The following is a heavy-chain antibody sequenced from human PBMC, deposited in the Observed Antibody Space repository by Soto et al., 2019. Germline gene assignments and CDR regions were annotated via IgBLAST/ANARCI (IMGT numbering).Heavy chain of an antibody. CDR2: IYYSGST. CDR1: GGSISSSSYY. CDR3: ARQGRVAAAGTRVDY. V-gene: IGHV4-39*01. Sequence: QLQLQESGPGLVKPSETLSLTCTVSGGSISSSSYYWGWIRQPPGKGLGWIGSIYYSGSTYYNPSLKSRVTISVDTSKNQFSLKLSSVTAADTAVYYCARQGRVAAAGTRVDYWGQGTLVTVSS. J-gene: IGHJ4*02. D-gene: IGHD6-13*01.